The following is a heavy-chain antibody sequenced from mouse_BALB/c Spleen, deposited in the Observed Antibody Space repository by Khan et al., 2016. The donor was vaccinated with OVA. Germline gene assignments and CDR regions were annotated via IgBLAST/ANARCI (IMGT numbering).Heavy chain of an antibody. D-gene: IGHD2-14*01. CDR1: GYTFTTYT. CDR3: AKEGAYYRSDGWFAY. Sequence: QVQLQQSGAELARPGASVKMSCKASGYTFTTYTIHWVKQRPGQGLEWIGDIIPCTDYTTYNQKFKDKATMTADKSSSTAYMQLSSLTSDDSAVXFCAKEGAYYRSDGWFAYWGQGTLVTVSA. V-gene: IGHV1-4*01. CDR2: IIPCTDYT. J-gene: IGHJ3*01.